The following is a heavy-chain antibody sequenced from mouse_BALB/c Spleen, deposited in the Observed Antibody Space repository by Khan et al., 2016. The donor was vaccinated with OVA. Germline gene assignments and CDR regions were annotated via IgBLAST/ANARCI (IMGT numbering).Heavy chain of an antibody. CDR2: TYPGGGYT. J-gene: IGHJ2*02. V-gene: IGHV1-63*02. D-gene: IGHD3-1*01. CDR3: ARRGAARATRDYFDY. Sequence: VQLKQSGTEVVRPGTSVKMSCKAAGYTFTHYWIGWVKQRPGHGLEWIGDTYPGGGYTNYNEKFKGKATLTADTSSSTAYMQLSGLTSEDSDINYCARRGAARATRDYFDYWGQGTSLIVSS. CDR1: GYTFTHYW.